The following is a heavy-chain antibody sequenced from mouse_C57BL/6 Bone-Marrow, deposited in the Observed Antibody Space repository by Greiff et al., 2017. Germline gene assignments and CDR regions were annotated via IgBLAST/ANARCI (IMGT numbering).Heavy chain of an antibody. CDR2: IYPSDSET. J-gene: IGHJ2*01. V-gene: IGHV1-61*01. CDR1: GYTFTSYW. CDR3: ARPTGPYYFDY. D-gene: IGHD4-1*02. Sequence: VQLQQPGAELVRPGSSVKLSCKASGYTFTSYWMDWVKQRPGQGLEWIGNIYPSDSETHYNQKFKDKATLTVDKSSSTAYMQLSSLTSEDSAVYYCARPTGPYYFDYWGQGTTLTVSS.